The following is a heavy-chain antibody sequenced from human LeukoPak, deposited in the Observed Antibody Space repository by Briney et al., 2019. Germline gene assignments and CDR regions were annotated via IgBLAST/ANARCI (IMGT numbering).Heavy chain of an antibody. D-gene: IGHD1-26*01. CDR1: GFIFSNYA. V-gene: IGHV3-23*01. CDR3: AREFTSAYSGSSRGL. Sequence: GGSLRLSCVASGFIFSNYAVNWVRQAPGKGLEWVSAISDSGGSTYYADSVKGRFTISRDNSKNTLYLQMNSLRAEDTAVYYCAREFTSAYSGSSRGLWGQGTLVTVSS. J-gene: IGHJ4*02. CDR2: ISDSGGST.